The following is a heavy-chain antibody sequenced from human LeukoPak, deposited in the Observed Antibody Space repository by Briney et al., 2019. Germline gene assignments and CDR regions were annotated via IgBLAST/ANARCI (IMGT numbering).Heavy chain of an antibody. CDR3: ARDKIVGATYFDY. D-gene: IGHD1-26*01. V-gene: IGHV3-53*01. Sequence: GGSLRLSCAVSGFTVRSHFMAWVRQAPGKGLEWVSVLDTGGATHYADSVKGRFTISRDNTWNTLFLQMNSLRDEDTAVYYCARDKIVGATYFDYWGQGTLVTVSS. CDR2: LDTGGAT. J-gene: IGHJ4*02. CDR1: GFTVRSHF.